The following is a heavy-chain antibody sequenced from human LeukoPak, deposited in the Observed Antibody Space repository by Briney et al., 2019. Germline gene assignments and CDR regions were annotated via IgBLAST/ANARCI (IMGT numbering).Heavy chain of an antibody. CDR1: GYTFTGYY. CDR3: ARVTYCSSTSCPLYYYYYYMDV. D-gene: IGHD2-2*01. V-gene: IGHV1-2*02. J-gene: IGHJ6*03. Sequence: GASVKVSCKAFGYTFTGYYMHWVRQAPGQGLEWMGWINPNSGGTNYAQKFQGRVTMTRDTSISTAYMELSRLRSDDTAVYYCARVTYCSSTSCPLYYYYYYMDVWGKGTTVTVSS. CDR2: INPNSGGT.